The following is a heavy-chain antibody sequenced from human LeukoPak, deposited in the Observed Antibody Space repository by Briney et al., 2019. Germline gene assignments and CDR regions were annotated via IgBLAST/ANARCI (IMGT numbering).Heavy chain of an antibody. CDR1: GGSISSGGYY. V-gene: IGHV4-31*03. D-gene: IGHD1-26*01. J-gene: IGHJ4*02. CDR3: ARDSTEGYSGSYSAAY. Sequence: SQTLSLTCTVSGGSISSGGYYWSWLRQHPGKGLEWLGYIYYSGSTYYNPSLKSRVTISVDTSKNQFSLKLSSVTAADTAVYYCARDSTEGYSGSYSAAYWGQGTLVTVSS. CDR2: IYYSGST.